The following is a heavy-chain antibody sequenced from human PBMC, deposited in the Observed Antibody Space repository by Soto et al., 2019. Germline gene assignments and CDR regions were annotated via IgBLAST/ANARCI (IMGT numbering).Heavy chain of an antibody. CDR3: AKDAVSGDGIWLMDS. CDR1: GLTFSNYA. J-gene: IGHJ5*02. CDR2: LLRSGSTA. V-gene: IGHV3-23*01. D-gene: IGHD4-17*01. Sequence: GGSLRLSCAASGLTFSNYAMTWARQAPGKGLEWVSSLLRSGSTAYYADSVRGRFTISSDTSANSLYLQMDSLRAEDTAIYYCAKDAVSGDGIWLMDSWGQGTVVTVSS.